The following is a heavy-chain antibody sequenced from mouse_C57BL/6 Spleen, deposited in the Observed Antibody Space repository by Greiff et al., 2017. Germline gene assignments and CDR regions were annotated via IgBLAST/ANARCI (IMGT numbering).Heavy chain of an antibody. CDR3: ARSMVSYAMDF. CDR1: GYTFTSYG. Sequence: VQLQQSGAELARPGASVKLSCKASGYTFTSYGISWVKQRTGQGLEWIGEIFPRSGNTYYNEKFKGKATLTADKSSSTAYMELRSLTSEDSAVYFCARSMVSYAMDFWGQGTSVTGSS. J-gene: IGHJ4*01. D-gene: IGHD1-1*02. CDR2: IFPRSGNT. V-gene: IGHV1-81*01.